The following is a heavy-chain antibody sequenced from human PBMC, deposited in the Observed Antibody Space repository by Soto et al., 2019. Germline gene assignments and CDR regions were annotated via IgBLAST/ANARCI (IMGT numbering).Heavy chain of an antibody. J-gene: IGHJ1*01. CDR2: ISYDGSNK. Sequence: GGSLRLSCAASGITFSNYGMHWVRQAPGKGLEWVAVISYDGSNKYYADSVKGRFTISRDNSNNTLYLQMNSLRVEDTAVYSCARDRRGHGERYNFGEYFHHWGQGTLVTVSS. V-gene: IGHV3-30*03. CDR3: ARDRRGHGERYNFGEYFHH. CDR1: GITFSNYG. D-gene: IGHD5-12*01.